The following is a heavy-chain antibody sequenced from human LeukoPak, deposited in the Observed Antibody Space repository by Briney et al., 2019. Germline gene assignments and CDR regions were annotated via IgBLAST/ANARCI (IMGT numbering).Heavy chain of an antibody. CDR3: ARDSGSGGWLIDY. Sequence: SETLSLTCSVAGGSISTYYWNWIRQTPGKGLEWIGHISYGNTDYNPSLKSRVTISVDTSKNQFSLKLTSVTAADTAVYYCARDSGSGGWLIDYWGQGTLVTVSS. D-gene: IGHD6-19*01. CDR1: GGSISTYY. CDR2: ISYGNT. J-gene: IGHJ4*02. V-gene: IGHV4-59*12.